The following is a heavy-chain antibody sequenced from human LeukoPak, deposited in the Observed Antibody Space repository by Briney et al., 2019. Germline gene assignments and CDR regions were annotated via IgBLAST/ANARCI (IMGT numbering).Heavy chain of an antibody. J-gene: IGHJ6*03. CDR2: FDPEDGET. D-gene: IGHD6-6*01. CDR1: GYTLTELS. V-gene: IGHV1-24*01. CDR3: ATDSARPEMNYYYYMDV. Sequence: GASVKVSCKVSGYTLTELSMHWVRQAPGNGLEWMGGFDPEDGETIYAQKFQGRVTMTEDTSTDTAYMELSSLRSEDTAVYYCATDSARPEMNYYYYMDVWGKGTTVTVSS.